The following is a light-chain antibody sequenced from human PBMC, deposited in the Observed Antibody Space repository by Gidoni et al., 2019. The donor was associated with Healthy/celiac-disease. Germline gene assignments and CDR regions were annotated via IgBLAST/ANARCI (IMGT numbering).Light chain of an antibody. CDR2: GAS. CDR1: QSVSSSY. CDR3: QQYGSSPGT. V-gene: IGKV3-20*01. J-gene: IGKJ1*01. Sequence: IVFTQSPGTLSLSTGARATLSCRASQSVSSSYLAWYQQKPGKAPRLLIYGASSRATGIPDRFSGSGSGTDFTLTISRLEPEDFAVYYCQQYGSSPGTFGQGTKVEIK.